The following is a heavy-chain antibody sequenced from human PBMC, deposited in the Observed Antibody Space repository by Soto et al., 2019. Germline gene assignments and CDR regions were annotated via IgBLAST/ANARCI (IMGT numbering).Heavy chain of an antibody. CDR3: ARGAYCSGGSCYSGAVFDP. CDR2: INPNSGGT. J-gene: IGHJ5*02. V-gene: IGHV1-2*02. D-gene: IGHD2-15*01. CDR1: GYTFTGYY. Sequence: GASVKVSCKASGYTFTGYYMHWVRQAPGQGLEWMGWINPNSGGTNYAQKFQGRVTMTRDTSISTAYMELSRLRSDDTAVYYCARGAYCSGGSCYSGAVFDPWGQGTLVTVSS.